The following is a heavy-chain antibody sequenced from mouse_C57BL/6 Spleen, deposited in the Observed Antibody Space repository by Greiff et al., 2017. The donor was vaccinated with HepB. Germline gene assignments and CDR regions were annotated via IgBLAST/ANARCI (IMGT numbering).Heavy chain of an antibody. CDR3: ARRGTGTADFDV. V-gene: IGHV1-76*01. D-gene: IGHD4-1*01. CDR1: GYTFTDYY. J-gene: IGHJ1*03. CDR2: IYPGSGNT. Sequence: VQLQQSGAELVRPGASVKLSCKASGYTFTDYYINWVKQRPGQGLEWIARIYPGSGNTYYNEKIKGKATLTAEKSSSTAYMQLSSLTTEDSAVYFCARRGTGTADFDVWGTGTTVTVSS.